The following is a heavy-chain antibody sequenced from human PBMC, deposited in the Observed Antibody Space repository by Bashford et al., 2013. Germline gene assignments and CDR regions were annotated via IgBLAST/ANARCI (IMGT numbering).Heavy chain of an antibody. V-gene: IGHV3-23*01. D-gene: IGHD7-27*01. CDR3: ARAAGERGFHFYY. CDR2: ISGRGGDT. Sequence: GSLRLSCAASWILPLAAIAMSVGPAEASEGKGRGGGSTSISGRGGDTYYADSVKGRFTISRDDSKNTLDLQMNSLRAEDTAVYYCARAAGERGFHFYYWGQGTLVTVSS. CDR1: ILPLAAIA. J-gene: IGHJ4*02.